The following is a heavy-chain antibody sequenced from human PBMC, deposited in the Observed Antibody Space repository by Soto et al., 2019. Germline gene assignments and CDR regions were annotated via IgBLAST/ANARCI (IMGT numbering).Heavy chain of an antibody. CDR3: ASKGMVRGVKNYYGMDV. J-gene: IGHJ6*02. D-gene: IGHD3-10*01. Sequence: SETLSLTCTVSGCSITSSSYYWGWIRQPPGKGLEWIGSIYYSGSTYYNPSLKSRVTISVDTSKNQFSLKLSSVTAADTAVYYCASKGMVRGVKNYYGMDVWGQGTTVTVS. V-gene: IGHV4-39*01. CDR2: IYYSGST. CDR1: GCSITSSSYY.